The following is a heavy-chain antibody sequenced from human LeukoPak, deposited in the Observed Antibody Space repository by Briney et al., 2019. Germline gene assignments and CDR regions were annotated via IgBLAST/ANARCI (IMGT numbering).Heavy chain of an antibody. J-gene: IGHJ3*01. V-gene: IGHV6-1*01. CDR3: ARGGQGDGYSADEAFDF. Sequence: SQTLSLTCAISGDSVSGNSTAYNWIRQSPSRGLEWLGRTYYRSKWYNDYAISVKSRITVNPDTSRNQLPLQLNSVTPEDTAVYYCARGGQGDGYSADEAFDFWGPGTMVTVSS. CDR1: GDSVSGNSTA. D-gene: IGHD5-24*01. CDR2: TYYRSKWYN.